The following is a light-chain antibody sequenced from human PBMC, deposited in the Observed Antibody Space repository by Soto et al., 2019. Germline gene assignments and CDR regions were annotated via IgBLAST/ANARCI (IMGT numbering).Light chain of an antibody. CDR2: DTS. J-gene: IGKJ4*01. Sequence: EIVLTQSPVSLSSSPGERVTLFCRASQSVNIYLTWHQQKPGQAPRLLIYDTSNRATGIPPRFSGSGSERDFTLTISSLEPEDSALYYCQQRSSWPLSFGGGTKVEIK. CDR3: QQRSSWPLS. CDR1: QSVNIY. V-gene: IGKV3-11*02.